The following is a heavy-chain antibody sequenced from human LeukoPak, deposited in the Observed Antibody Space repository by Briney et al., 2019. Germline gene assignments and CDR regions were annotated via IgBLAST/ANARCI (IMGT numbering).Heavy chain of an antibody. Sequence: PGGSLRLSCAASGFTLSSYSMNWVRQAPGKGLEWISYSRSSSDTIYYADSVKGRFTIFRDNAKNSLYLQMNSLRGEDTAVYYCARDYYGSGTYFDYWGQGTLVTVSS. V-gene: IGHV3-48*04. CDR3: ARDYYGSGTYFDY. J-gene: IGHJ4*02. CDR1: GFTLSSYS. D-gene: IGHD3-10*01. CDR2: SRSSSDTI.